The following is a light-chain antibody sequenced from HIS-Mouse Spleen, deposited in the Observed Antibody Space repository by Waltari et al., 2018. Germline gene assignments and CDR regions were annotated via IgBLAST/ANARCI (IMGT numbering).Light chain of an antibody. CDR3: QVWDSSSDHYV. V-gene: IGLV3-21*02. CDR2: DDS. J-gene: IGLJ1*01. Sequence: SYVLTQPPSVSVASRQTARITCGGNNNGNKSRHWYQQKPGQAPVLVVYDDSDRPSGIPERFSGSNSGNTATLTISRVEAGDEADYYCQVWDSSSDHYVFGTGTKVTVL. CDR1: NNGNKS.